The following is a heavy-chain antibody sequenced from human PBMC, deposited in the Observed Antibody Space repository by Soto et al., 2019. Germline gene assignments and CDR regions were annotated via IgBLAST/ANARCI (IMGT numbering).Heavy chain of an antibody. V-gene: IGHV3-30*18. J-gene: IGHJ4*02. D-gene: IGHD1-26*01. CDR1: GFTFSNYG. CDR2: ISYDGSSN. CDR3: VKAIGNYWALDY. Sequence: VQLVESGGGVVQPGRSLRLSCAASGFTFSNYGMYWVRQAPGKGLEWVAFISYDGSSNFYADPMKGRHTISRDNSKNTLYLQMNSLRAEDTAVYDCVKAIGNYWALDYWRQGTLVTVSS.